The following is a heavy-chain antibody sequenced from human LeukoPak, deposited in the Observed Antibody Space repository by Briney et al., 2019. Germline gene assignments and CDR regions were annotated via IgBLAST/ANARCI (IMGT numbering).Heavy chain of an antibody. V-gene: IGHV1-2*02. D-gene: IGHD3-22*01. CDR1: GYTFTAYY. Sequence: ASVKVSCKSSGYTFTAYYIHWVRQAPGQGLEWMGWFNPNSGGTNYAQEFQGRVTMTRDTSISTAYMELSRLRSDDTAVYYCAREYYFDNSGYYGVGDYWGQGTLVTVSS. CDR3: AREYYFDNSGYYGVGDY. CDR2: FNPNSGGT. J-gene: IGHJ4*02.